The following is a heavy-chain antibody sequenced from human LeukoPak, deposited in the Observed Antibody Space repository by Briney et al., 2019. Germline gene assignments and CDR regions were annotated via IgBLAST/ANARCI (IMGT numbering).Heavy chain of an antibody. CDR3: ARDLAWGAFDY. Sequence: PGGSLRLSCAASGFTFSNHGMNWVRQAPGKGLEWLSGVSPPGGGTYYADSVKGRFTISRDDSKNTPSLQMNSLRVEDTAVYYCARDLAWGAFDYWGQGTLVTVSS. V-gene: IGHV3-23*01. J-gene: IGHJ4*02. CDR1: GFTFSNHG. CDR2: VSPPGGGT. D-gene: IGHD7-27*01.